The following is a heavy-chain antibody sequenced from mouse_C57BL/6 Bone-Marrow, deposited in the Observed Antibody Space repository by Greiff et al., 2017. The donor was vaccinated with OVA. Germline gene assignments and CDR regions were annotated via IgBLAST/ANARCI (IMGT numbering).Heavy chain of an antibody. D-gene: IGHD2-5*01. CDR1: GYTFTDYE. V-gene: IGHV1-15*01. Sequence: QVQLQQSGAELVRPGASVTLSCEASGYTFTDYEMHWVKQTPVHGLEWIGAIDPETGGTAYNQKFKGKAILTADKSSSTAYMELRSLTSEDSAVYYCTRDYSNYYYAMDYWGQGTSVTVSS. CDR3: TRDYSNYYYAMDY. CDR2: IDPETGGT. J-gene: IGHJ4*01.